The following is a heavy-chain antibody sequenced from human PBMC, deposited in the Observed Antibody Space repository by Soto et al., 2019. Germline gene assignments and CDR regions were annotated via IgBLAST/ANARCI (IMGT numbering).Heavy chain of an antibody. CDR1: GFTFSSYA. J-gene: IGHJ4*02. Sequence: EVQLLESGGGLVQPGGSLRLSCAASGFTFSSYAMSWVRQAPGKGLEWVSAISGSGGSTYYADSVKGRFTISRDNSKNTLYLQMNRLRAEDTAVYYCAKVVPPYYYDSSGYYYFDYWGQGTLVTVSS. CDR2: ISGSGGST. V-gene: IGHV3-23*01. D-gene: IGHD3-22*01. CDR3: AKVVPPYYYDSSGYYYFDY.